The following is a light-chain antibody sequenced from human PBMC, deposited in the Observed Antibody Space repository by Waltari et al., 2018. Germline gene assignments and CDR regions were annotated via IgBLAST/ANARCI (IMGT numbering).Light chain of an antibody. CDR3: QTGGHGTWV. Sequence: QLVLTQSPSASASLGAPVKLTCTLSSGHSSNVIAWHQQQPEKGPRYLMKVNSDGSHSKGDKIPGRFSGSSSGAEHYLTISSLQSEDEADYYCQTGGHGTWVFGGGTKLTVL. CDR2: VNSDGSH. J-gene: IGLJ3*02. V-gene: IGLV4-69*01. CDR1: SGHSSNV.